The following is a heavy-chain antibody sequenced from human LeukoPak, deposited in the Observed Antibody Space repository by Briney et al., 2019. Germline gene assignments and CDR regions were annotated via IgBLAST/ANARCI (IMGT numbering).Heavy chain of an antibody. CDR3: ARYGLPTGSAGTFDY. D-gene: IGHD3-10*01. Sequence: KASQTLSLTCSVSGVSISSGDYYWSWIRQPPGKGLEWIGYIYYSGSTNYNPSLKSRVTISVDTSKNQFSLKLSSVTAADTAVYYCARYGLPTGSAGTFDYWGQGTLVTVSS. J-gene: IGHJ4*02. CDR1: GVSISSGDYY. CDR2: IYYSGST. V-gene: IGHV4-61*08.